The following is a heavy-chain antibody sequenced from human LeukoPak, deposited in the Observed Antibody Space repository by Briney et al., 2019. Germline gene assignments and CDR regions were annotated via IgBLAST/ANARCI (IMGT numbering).Heavy chain of an antibody. Sequence: GGSLRLSCAASGSTFRSHGMHWVRQAPGKGLEWVAVIWYDGSNEEYADSLKGRFTISRDNSKNMVYLQMNSLRVEDTAVYYCARDISARYMDVWGKGTTVTVSS. CDR2: IWYDGSNE. CDR1: GSTFRSHG. CDR3: ARDISARYMDV. D-gene: IGHD6-25*01. J-gene: IGHJ6*04. V-gene: IGHV3-33*01.